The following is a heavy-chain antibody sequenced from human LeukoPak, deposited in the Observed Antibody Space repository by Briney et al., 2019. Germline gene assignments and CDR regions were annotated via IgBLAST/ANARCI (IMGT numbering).Heavy chain of an antibody. CDR2: MFYCGST. V-gene: IGHV4-59*02. J-gene: IGHJ4*02. CDR1: GGSVSSYY. Sequence: PSETLSLTCTVSGGSVSSYYWNWIRRPPGKGLEWIGYMFYCGSTNYNPSLKSRVTISVDTSKNQFSLKLSSVTAADTAVYHCARGRPIDYWGQGTLVTVSS. CDR3: ARGRPIDY.